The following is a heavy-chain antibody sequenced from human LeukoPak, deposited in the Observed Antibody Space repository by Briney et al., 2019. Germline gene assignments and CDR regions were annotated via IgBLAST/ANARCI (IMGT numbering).Heavy chain of an antibody. V-gene: IGHV1-69*04. D-gene: IGHD1/OR15-1a*01. CDR2: IIPILGIA. Sequence: ASVKVSCKASGYTFTGYYMHWVRQAPGQGLEWMGRIIPILGIANYAQKFQGRVTITADKSTSTAYMELSSLRSEDTAVYYCARDGTTGFDAFDIWGQGTMVTVSS. CDR1: GYTFTGYY. CDR3: ARDGTTGFDAFDI. J-gene: IGHJ3*02.